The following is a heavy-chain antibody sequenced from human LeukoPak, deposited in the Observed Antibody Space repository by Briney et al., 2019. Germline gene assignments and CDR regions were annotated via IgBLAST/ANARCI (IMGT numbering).Heavy chain of an antibody. Sequence: SETLSLTCTVSVGSISSRSDYWGWVRRPPGKGLEWIANSCYSGSTYYSPARRSRVTICVGTRKDLFSLKLTSVTAAGTVFYYRARNASVSGTWPRPIDYWGQGSLVTVSS. CDR2: SCYSGST. D-gene: IGHD3-3*01. V-gene: IGHV4-39*01. J-gene: IGHJ4*02. CDR3: ARNASVSGTWPRPIDY. CDR1: VGSISSRSDY.